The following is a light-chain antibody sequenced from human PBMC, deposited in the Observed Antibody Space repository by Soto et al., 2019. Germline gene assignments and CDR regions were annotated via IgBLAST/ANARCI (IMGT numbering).Light chain of an antibody. CDR3: QQFNSL. CDR1: QTISSW. CDR2: DAS. Sequence: DIQMTQSPSTLSGSVGDRVTITCRASQTISSWLAWYQQKPGAPPRLLIYDASILQRGVPSRFSGSGSGTHFILTISYLQPEDFATYYSQQFNSLFGQGTRLEIK. V-gene: IGKV1-5*01. J-gene: IGKJ5*01.